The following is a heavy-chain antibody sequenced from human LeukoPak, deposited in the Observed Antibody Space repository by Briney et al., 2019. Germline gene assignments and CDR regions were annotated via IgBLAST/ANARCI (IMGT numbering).Heavy chain of an antibody. J-gene: IGHJ4*02. CDR3: ASGNGNYGEVAY. CDR1: GFTFSDYY. D-gene: IGHD4-17*01. CDR2: TAGGGSRI. V-gene: IGHV3-11*04. Sequence: GGSLRLSCAASGFTFSDYYMSWIRQAPGKGLEWVSYTAGGGSRISYADSVKGRFTVSWDNAVDSLYLQMNSLRAEDTAVYYCASGNGNYGEVAYWGQGTLVAVSS.